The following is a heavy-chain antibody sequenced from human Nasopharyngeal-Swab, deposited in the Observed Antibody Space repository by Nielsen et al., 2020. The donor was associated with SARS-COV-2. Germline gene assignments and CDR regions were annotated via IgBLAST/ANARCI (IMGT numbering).Heavy chain of an antibody. Sequence: GESLKISCAASGFTFSSYCMSWVRQAPGKGLEWVANIKQDGSDKYYVDSVKGRFTISRDNAKNSLYLQMNSLRAEDTAVYYCAARYSSSWWDPFDIWGQGTMVTVSS. CDR3: AARYSSSWWDPFDI. J-gene: IGHJ3*02. D-gene: IGHD6-13*01. CDR2: IKQDGSDK. CDR1: GFTFSSYC. V-gene: IGHV3-7*01.